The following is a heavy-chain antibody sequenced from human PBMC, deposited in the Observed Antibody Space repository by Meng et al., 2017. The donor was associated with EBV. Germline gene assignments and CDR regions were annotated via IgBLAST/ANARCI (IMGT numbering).Heavy chain of an antibody. CDR3: ARGVEENGSHYPFDS. D-gene: IGHD1-1*01. CDR1: GYTFRNYA. V-gene: IGHV7-4-1*02. J-gene: IGHJ4*02. CDR2: INTYSGKA. Sequence: QVQLVQSGSELKRPGASVKVSRKASGYTFRNYAINWMRQVPGQGLEWMGWINTYSGKATFAQGFTGRFVFSLDTPVTTAHLQISGLKTEDSAVYYCARGVEENGSHYPFDSWGQGTLVTVSS.